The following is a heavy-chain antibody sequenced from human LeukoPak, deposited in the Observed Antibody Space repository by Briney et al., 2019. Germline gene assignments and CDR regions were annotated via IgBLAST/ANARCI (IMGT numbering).Heavy chain of an antibody. D-gene: IGHD5-18*01. V-gene: IGHV4-39*01. J-gene: IGHJ4*02. Sequence: SETLSLTCTVSGGSISSSSYYWGWIRQPPGEGLEWIGSIYDSGSTYYNPSLKSRVTISVDTSKNQFSLKLSSVTAADTAVYYCARQGYSYGYLLDYWGQGTLVTVSS. CDR1: GGSISSSSYY. CDR3: ARQGYSYGYLLDY. CDR2: IYDSGST.